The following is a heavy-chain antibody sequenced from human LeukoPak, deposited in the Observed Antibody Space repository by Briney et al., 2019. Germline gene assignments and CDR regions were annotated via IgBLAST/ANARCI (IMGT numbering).Heavy chain of an antibody. Sequence: ASVKVSCKASGGTFSSYAISWVRQAPGQGLEWMGRIIPILGIANYAQKFQGRVTITADKSTSTAYMELSSLRSEDTAVYYCAQDYYGSGRRYYGMDVWGQGTTVTVSS. CDR3: AQDYYGSGRRYYGMDV. CDR1: GGTFSSYA. J-gene: IGHJ6*02. CDR2: IIPILGIA. D-gene: IGHD3-10*01. V-gene: IGHV1-69*04.